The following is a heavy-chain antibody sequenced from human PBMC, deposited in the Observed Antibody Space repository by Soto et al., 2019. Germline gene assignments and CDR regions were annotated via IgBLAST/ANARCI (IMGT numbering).Heavy chain of an antibody. CDR1: GFTFSSYA. D-gene: IGHD6-19*01. CDR3: ARDPDTRSSGWYYFDY. Sequence: GSLRLSCAASGFTFSSYAMHWVRQAPVKGLEWVAVISYDGSNKYYADSVKGRFTISRDNSKNTLYLQMNSLRAEDTAVYYCARDPDTRSSGWYYFDYWGQGTLVTVSS. J-gene: IGHJ4*02. CDR2: ISYDGSNK. V-gene: IGHV3-30-3*01.